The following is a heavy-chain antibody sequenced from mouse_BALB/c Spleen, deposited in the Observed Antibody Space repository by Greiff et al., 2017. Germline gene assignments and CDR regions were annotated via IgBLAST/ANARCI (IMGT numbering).Heavy chain of an antibody. CDR1: GFTFSSYA. CDR2: ISSGGST. CDR3: ARGRDDDDAMDY. D-gene: IGHD2-4*01. Sequence: EVQVVESGGGLVKPGGSLKLSCAASGFTFSSYAMSWVRQTPEKRLEWVASISSGGSTYYPDSVKGRFTISRDNARNILYLQMSSLRSEDTAMYYCARGRDDDDAMDYWGQGTSVTVSS. J-gene: IGHJ4*01. V-gene: IGHV5-6-5*01.